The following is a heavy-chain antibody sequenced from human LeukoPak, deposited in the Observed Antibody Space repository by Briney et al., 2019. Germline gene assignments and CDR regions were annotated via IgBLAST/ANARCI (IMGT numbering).Heavy chain of an antibody. CDR3: ARVWRDLNYYYYYMDV. CDR2: ISSSSSYR. Sequence: GGSLRLSCAASGFTLSSYSMNWVRQAPGKGLEWVSSISSSSSYRYYADSVKGRFTISRDNAKNSLYLQMNSLRAEDTAVYYCARVWRDLNYYYYYMDVWGKGTTVTVSS. CDR1: GFTLSSYS. V-gene: IGHV3-21*01. D-gene: IGHD3-16*01. J-gene: IGHJ6*03.